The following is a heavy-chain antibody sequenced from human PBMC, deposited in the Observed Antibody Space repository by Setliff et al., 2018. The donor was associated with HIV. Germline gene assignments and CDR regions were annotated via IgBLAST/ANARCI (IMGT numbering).Heavy chain of an antibody. D-gene: IGHD4-17*01. Sequence: SETLSLTCSVSGASFTSARYYWTWIRQHPGHPGKGLEWIGYVHNSGTAYSTPSLRSRVDISLDTSNSQFSLNLRAVTAADTAVYYCASSLNGDSEPWYFDLWGRGTLVTVSS. J-gene: IGHJ2*01. CDR1: GASFTSARYY. CDR2: VHNSGTA. V-gene: IGHV4-31*03. CDR3: ASSLNGDSEPWYFDL.